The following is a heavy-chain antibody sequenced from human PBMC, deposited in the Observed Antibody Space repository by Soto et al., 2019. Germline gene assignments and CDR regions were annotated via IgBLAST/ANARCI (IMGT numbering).Heavy chain of an antibody. V-gene: IGHV4-39*01. Sequence: QLQLQESGPGLVKPSETLSLTCTVSGGSISSSSYYWGWIRQPPGKGLEWIGSIYYSGSTYYNPSLTSRVTISVDTSKNQFSLTLSSVTAADTAVYYCARFEWELYGVDYWGQGTLVTVSS. D-gene: IGHD1-26*01. CDR2: IYYSGST. J-gene: IGHJ4*02. CDR1: GGSISSSSYY. CDR3: ARFEWELYGVDY.